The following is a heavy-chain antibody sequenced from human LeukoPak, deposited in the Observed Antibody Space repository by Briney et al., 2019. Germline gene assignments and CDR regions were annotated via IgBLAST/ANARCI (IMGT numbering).Heavy chain of an antibody. V-gene: IGHV3-53*01. CDR2: IYSGGST. J-gene: IGHJ4*02. CDR1: GFTVSTNY. CDR3: AKVALGYCSGSSCYYFDY. Sequence: GGSLRLSCAASGFTVSTNYMSWVRQAPGKGLEWVSLIYSGGSTFYADSVKGRFTISRDNSKNTLYLQMNSLRAEDTALYYCAKVALGYCSGSSCYYFDYGGQGTLVTVSS. D-gene: IGHD2-15*01.